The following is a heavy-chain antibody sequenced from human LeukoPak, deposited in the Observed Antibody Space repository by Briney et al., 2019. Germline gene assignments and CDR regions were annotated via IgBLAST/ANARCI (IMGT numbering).Heavy chain of an antibody. CDR3: ARVPGRRGYSYGYYYYYYGMDV. Sequence: GGSPRLSCAASGFTFSSYGMHWVRQAPGKGLEWVAVIWYDGSNKYYADSVKGRFTISRDNSKNTLYLQMNSLRAEDTAVYYCARVPGRRGYSYGYYYYYYGMDVWGQGTTVTVSS. J-gene: IGHJ6*02. CDR2: IWYDGSNK. V-gene: IGHV3-33*01. CDR1: GFTFSSYG. D-gene: IGHD5-18*01.